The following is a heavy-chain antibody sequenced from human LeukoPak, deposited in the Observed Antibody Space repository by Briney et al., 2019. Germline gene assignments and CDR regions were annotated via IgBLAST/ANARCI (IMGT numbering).Heavy chain of an antibody. CDR1: GFTFNNYW. Sequence: PGGSLRLSCEASGFTFNNYWMSWVRQAPEKGLEWVANIKQDGSEKYHVDSVKGRFTISRDNAKNSLYLEMNSLGAEDTAVYYCARDRRVYSSAWCHIYWGQGTLVTVSS. J-gene: IGHJ4*02. V-gene: IGHV3-7*01. CDR2: IKQDGSEK. D-gene: IGHD6-19*01. CDR3: ARDRRVYSSAWCHIY.